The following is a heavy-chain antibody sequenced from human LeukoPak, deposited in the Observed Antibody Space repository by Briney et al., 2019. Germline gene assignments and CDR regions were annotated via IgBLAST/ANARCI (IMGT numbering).Heavy chain of an antibody. CDR3: ARGNGYYDSSGYSLSWFDP. CDR2: INHSGST. Sequence: SETLSLTRAVYGVSFSGYYWSWLRQPPGKGLEWIGEINHSGSTNYNPSLKSRVTISVDTSKNQFSLKLSSVTAADTAVYYCARGNGYYDSSGYSLSWFDPWGQGTLVTVSS. D-gene: IGHD3-22*01. V-gene: IGHV4-34*01. J-gene: IGHJ5*02. CDR1: GVSFSGYY.